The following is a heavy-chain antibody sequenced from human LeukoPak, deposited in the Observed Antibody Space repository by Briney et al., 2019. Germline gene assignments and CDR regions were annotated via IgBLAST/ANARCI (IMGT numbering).Heavy chain of an antibody. Sequence: GESLRLSCAASGFTFSSYAMSWVRQAPGKGLEWVSAISGSGGSTYYADSVKGRFTISRDNSKNTLYLQMNSLRAEDTAVYYCAKQITIFGVVGYMDVWGKGTTVTVSS. J-gene: IGHJ6*03. CDR1: GFTFSSYA. CDR2: ISGSGGST. V-gene: IGHV3-23*01. CDR3: AKQITIFGVVGYMDV. D-gene: IGHD3-3*01.